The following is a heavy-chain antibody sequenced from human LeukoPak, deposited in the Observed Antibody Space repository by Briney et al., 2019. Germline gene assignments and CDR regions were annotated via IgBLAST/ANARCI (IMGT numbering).Heavy chain of an antibody. D-gene: IGHD1-14*01. V-gene: IGHV1-18*01. J-gene: IGHJ4*02. CDR3: ARDLSSGRIADY. CDR2: INAGNGNT. CDR1: GGTFSSYA. Sequence: GASVKVSCKASGGTFSSYAISWVRQAPGQGLEWMGGINAGNGNTKYSQEFQGRVTITRDTSTSTAYMELRSLRSDDTAVYYCARDLSSGRIADYWGQGTLVTVSS.